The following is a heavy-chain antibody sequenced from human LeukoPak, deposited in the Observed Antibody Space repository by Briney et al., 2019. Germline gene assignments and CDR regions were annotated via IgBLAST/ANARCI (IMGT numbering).Heavy chain of an antibody. J-gene: IGHJ6*02. CDR3: ARGEITMIVVVTPNGMDV. V-gene: IGHV1-8*01. CDR2: MNPNSGNT. Sequence: XSVKVSCKASGYTFTSYDINWVRQATGQGLEWMGWMNPNSGNTGYAQKFQGKVTMTRNTSISTAYMELSSLRSEDTAVYYCARGEITMIVVVTPNGMDVWGQGTTVTVSS. D-gene: IGHD3-22*01. CDR1: GYTFTSYD.